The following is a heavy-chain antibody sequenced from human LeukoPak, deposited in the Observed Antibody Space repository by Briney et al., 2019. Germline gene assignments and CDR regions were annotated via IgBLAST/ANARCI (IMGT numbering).Heavy chain of an antibody. CDR3: ARGLLWFGEFLDY. V-gene: IGHV3-66*01. CDR2: IYSGGST. Sequence: GGSLRLSCAASGFTVSSNYMSWVRQAPGKGLEWVSVIYSGGSTYYADSVKGRFTISRDNSKNTLYLQMNSLRAEDTAVYYCARGLLWFGEFLDYWGQGTLVTVSS. CDR1: GFTVSSNY. D-gene: IGHD3-10*01. J-gene: IGHJ4*02.